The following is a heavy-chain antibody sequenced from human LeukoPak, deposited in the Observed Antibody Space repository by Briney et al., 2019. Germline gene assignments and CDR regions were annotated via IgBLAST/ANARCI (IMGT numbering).Heavy chain of an antibody. V-gene: IGHV4-34*01. CDR2: INHSGST. CDR1: GGSFSGYY. Sequence: PSETLSLTCAVYGGSFSGYYWSWIRQPSGKGLEWIGEINHSGSTNYNPSLKSRVTISVDTSKNQFSLKLSSVTAADTAVYYCARGRLYCSSTSCFYYYYYYMDVWGKGTTVTVSS. J-gene: IGHJ6*03. CDR3: ARGRLYCSSTSCFYYYYYYMDV. D-gene: IGHD2-2*01.